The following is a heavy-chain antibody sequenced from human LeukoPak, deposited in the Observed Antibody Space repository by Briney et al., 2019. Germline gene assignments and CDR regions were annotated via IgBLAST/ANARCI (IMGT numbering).Heavy chain of an antibody. J-gene: IGHJ6*03. CDR1: GFTFSTYA. V-gene: IGHV3-30*02. CDR3: AKDGGWYELYYMDV. D-gene: IGHD6-19*01. Sequence: GGSLRLSCAASGFTFSTYAMHWVRQAPGKGLEWVTFIRNDGSHKYYTDSVKGRLNISRDNSKNTLFLQMNSLRPEDTAVYYCAKDGGWYELYYMDVWGTGTTVTVSS. CDR2: IRNDGSHK.